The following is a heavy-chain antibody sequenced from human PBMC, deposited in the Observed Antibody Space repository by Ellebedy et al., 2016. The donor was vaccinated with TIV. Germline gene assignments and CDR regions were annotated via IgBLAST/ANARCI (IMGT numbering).Heavy chain of an antibody. CDR3: TRDFDAETSSWYVGFDY. CDR1: GFTFGDYA. V-gene: IGHV3-49*04. Sequence: PGGSLRLSCTASGFTFGDYAMSWVRQAPGKGLEWVGFIRSKAYGGTREYAASVKGRFTISRDDSKSIAYLQMNSLETEDTAVYFCTRDFDAETSSWYVGFDYWGQGTLVTVSS. D-gene: IGHD6-13*01. J-gene: IGHJ4*02. CDR2: IRSKAYGGTR.